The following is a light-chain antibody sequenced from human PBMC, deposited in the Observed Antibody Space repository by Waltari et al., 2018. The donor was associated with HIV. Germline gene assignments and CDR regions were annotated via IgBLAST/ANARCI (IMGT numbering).Light chain of an antibody. CDR2: EGS. V-gene: IGLV3-10*01. Sequence: SHELAQPPSVSVSPGQTARITCSGDALANQYVYWYQQKSGQAPVLVIHEGSRRPSGVPERFSGSSSGTMATLTISAAHVDDEGDYYCFSRDSSGRQGLFGGGTKLTV. CDR3: FSRDSSGRQGL. CDR1: ALANQY. J-gene: IGLJ2*01.